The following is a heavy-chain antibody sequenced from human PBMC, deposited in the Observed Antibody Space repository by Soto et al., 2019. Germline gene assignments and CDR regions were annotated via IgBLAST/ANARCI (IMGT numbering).Heavy chain of an antibody. J-gene: IGHJ4*02. V-gene: IGHV3-23*01. Sequence: EVQLLESGGGLVQPGGSLRLSCAASGFTFSSYAMHWVRQAPGKGLEWVSAISGSGGSTYYADSVKGRFTISRDNSKNTLYLQMNSLRAEDTAVYYCAKDKGSSWYSYYFDYWGQGTLVTVSS. CDR2: ISGSGGST. CDR3: AKDKGSSWYSYYFDY. CDR1: GFTFSSYA. D-gene: IGHD6-13*01.